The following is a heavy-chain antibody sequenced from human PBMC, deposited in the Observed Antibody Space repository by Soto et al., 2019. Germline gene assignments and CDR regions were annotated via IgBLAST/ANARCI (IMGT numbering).Heavy chain of an antibody. D-gene: IGHD6-19*01. V-gene: IGHV3-11*05. CDR3: ARDRGAVAGQYFDY. J-gene: IGHJ4*02. CDR2: ISSSGDYA. Sequence: GGSLRLSCAAPGFPFTGYYMCWIGQAPGKGLEWVSYISSSGDYANYADSVKGRFTISRDNTKKSLYLQMNSLRAEDTAMYYCARDRGAVAGQYFDYWGQGT. CDR1: GFPFTGYY.